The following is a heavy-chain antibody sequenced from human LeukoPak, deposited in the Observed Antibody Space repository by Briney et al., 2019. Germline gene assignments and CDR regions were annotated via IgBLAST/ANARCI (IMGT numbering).Heavy chain of an antibody. CDR1: GGSISSYY. CDR3: ARARSSGTVDY. CDR2: IYYSGST. J-gene: IGHJ4*02. V-gene: IGHV4-59*01. D-gene: IGHD1-1*01. Sequence: TASETLSLTCTVSGGSISSYYWSWIRQPPGKGLEWIGYIYYSGSTNYNPSLKSRVTISVDTSKNQFSLKLSSVTAADTAVYYCARARSSGTVDYWGQGTLVTVSS.